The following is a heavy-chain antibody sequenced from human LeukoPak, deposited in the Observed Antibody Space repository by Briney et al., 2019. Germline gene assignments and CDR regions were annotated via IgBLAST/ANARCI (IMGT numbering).Heavy chain of an antibody. CDR1: GGSFSGYY. CDR2: INHSGST. D-gene: IGHD3-22*01. Sequence: PSETLSLTCAVHGGSFSGYYWSWIRQPPGKGLEWIGEINHSGSTNYNPSLKSRVTISVDTSKNQFSLKLSSVTAADTAVYYCARPMIVVVIPPVGRAFDIWGQGTMVTVSS. CDR3: ARPMIVVVIPPVGRAFDI. V-gene: IGHV4-34*01. J-gene: IGHJ3*02.